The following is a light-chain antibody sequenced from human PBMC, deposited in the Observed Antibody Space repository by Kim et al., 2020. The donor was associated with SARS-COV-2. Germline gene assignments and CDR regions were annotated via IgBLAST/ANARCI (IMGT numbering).Light chain of an antibody. J-gene: IGLJ2*01. CDR1: NGYSNYK. CDR3: GADHGSGSNFVV. CDR2: VGTGGIVG. Sequence: LTCTLSNGYSNYKVDWYQQRPGKGPRFVMRVGTGGIVGSKGDGIPDRFSVLGSGLNRYLTIKNIQEEDESDYHCGADHGSGSNFVVFGGGTQLTVL. V-gene: IGLV9-49*01.